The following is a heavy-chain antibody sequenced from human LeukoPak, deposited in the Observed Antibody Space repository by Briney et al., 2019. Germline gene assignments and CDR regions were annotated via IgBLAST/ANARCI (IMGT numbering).Heavy chain of an antibody. V-gene: IGHV3-7*01. CDR3: ATSRWPEDN. CDR2: INNDGSVK. Sequence: GGSLRLSCAVSGFSFSTRSYFWSWVRQPQGKGWEWVVNINNDGSVKNYVDSVKARSTISRDNAKNLLFLQMNSLRVEETSMYYCATSRWPEDNWGQGTLVTVSS. J-gene: IGHJ4*02. D-gene: IGHD4-23*01. CDR1: GFSFSTRSYF.